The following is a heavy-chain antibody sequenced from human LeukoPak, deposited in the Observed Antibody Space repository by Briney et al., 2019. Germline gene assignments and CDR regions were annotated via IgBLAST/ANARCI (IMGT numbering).Heavy chain of an antibody. CDR2: ISAYNGNT. V-gene: IGHV1-18*01. Sequence: ASVKVSCKASGYTFTSYGISWVRQAPGQGLEWMGWISAYNGNTNYAQKLQGRVTMTTDTSTSTAYMELRSLRSDDTAVYYCARDSRITICGVVFDYYYYGMDIWGQGTTVTVSS. J-gene: IGHJ6*02. CDR1: GYTFTSYG. CDR3: ARDSRITICGVVFDYYYYGMDI. D-gene: IGHD3-3*01.